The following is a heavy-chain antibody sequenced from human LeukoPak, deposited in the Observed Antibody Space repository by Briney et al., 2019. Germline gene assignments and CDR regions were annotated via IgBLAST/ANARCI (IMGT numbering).Heavy chain of an antibody. Sequence: SETLSLTCTVSGGSISSHYWSWIRQPPGKGLEWIGYIYYSGTTNYNPSLKSRVTISVDTSRNQFSLNLTSVTAADTAVYYRARAYSSSSGRPFDCWGQGTLVTVSS. J-gene: IGHJ4*02. CDR2: IYYSGTT. CDR1: GGSISSHY. CDR3: ARAYSSSSGRPFDC. D-gene: IGHD6-6*01. V-gene: IGHV4-59*11.